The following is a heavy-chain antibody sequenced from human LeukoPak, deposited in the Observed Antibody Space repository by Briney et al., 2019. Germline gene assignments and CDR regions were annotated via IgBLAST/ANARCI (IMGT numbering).Heavy chain of an antibody. Sequence: ASVKVSCKASGYTFTSYGISWVRQAPGQGLEWMGWINPNSGGTNYAQKFQGRVTMTRDTSISTAYMELSRLRSDDTAVYYCARELYSSSLEPFDYWGQGTLVTVSS. J-gene: IGHJ4*02. D-gene: IGHD6-6*01. CDR1: GYTFTSYG. CDR2: INPNSGGT. CDR3: ARELYSSSLEPFDY. V-gene: IGHV1-2*02.